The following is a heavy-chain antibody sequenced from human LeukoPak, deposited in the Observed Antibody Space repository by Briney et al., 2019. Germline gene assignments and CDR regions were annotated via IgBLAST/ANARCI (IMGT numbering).Heavy chain of an antibody. J-gene: IGHJ4*02. V-gene: IGHV2-5*02. CDR1: GFSLSTRGVS. D-gene: IGHD3-3*01. CDR2: IYWDGDS. CDR3: AHRALNYEFWTTPFDY. Sequence: SGPTLVKPTQTLTLTCTFSGFSLSTRGVSVGWIRQPPGKALEWLALIYWDGDSRYIPSLKNRLTITTDTSKNQVVLTMTNVDPVDTATYYCAHRALNYEFWTTPFDYWGQGILVTVSS.